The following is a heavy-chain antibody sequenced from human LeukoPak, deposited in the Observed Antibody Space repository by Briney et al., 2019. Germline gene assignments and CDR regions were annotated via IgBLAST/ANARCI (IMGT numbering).Heavy chain of an antibody. Sequence: ASVNVSCKASGYTFTVYYMHWVRQAPGQGLEWMGRINPNSGGTNYAQKFQGRVTMTRDTSISTAYMELSRLRSDDTAVYYCAVPWIQLWSPTDYGMDVWGQGTTVTVSS. CDR3: AVPWIQLWSPTDYGMDV. V-gene: IGHV1-2*06. CDR2: INPNSGGT. CDR1: GYTFTVYY. J-gene: IGHJ6*02. D-gene: IGHD5-18*01.